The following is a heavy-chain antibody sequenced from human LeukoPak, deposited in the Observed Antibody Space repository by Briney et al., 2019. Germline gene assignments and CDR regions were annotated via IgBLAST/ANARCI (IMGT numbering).Heavy chain of an antibody. CDR3: ARQAGISSSNY. V-gene: IGHV4-34*01. J-gene: IGHJ4*02. Sequence: TSETLSLTCAVYGGSFSGYYWSWIRQPPGKGLEWIGEINHSGSTNYNPSLKSRVTISVDTSKNQFSLKLSSVTAADTAVYYCARQAGISSSNYWGQGTLVTVSS. CDR2: INHSGST. CDR1: GGSFSGYY. D-gene: IGHD2/OR15-2a*01.